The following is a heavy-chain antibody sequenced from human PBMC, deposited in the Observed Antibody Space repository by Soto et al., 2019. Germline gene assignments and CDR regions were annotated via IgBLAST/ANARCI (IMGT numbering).Heavy chain of an antibody. D-gene: IGHD6-13*01. CDR1: GGTFSSYA. CDR3: ARRGYSSSWSTERYYGMDV. CDR2: IIPIFGTA. Sequence: ASVKVSCKASGGTFSSYAISWVRQAPGQGLEWMGGIIPIFGTANYAQKFQGRVTITADESTSTAYMELSSLRSEDTAVYYCARRGYSSSWSTERYYGMDVWGQGTTVTVSS. V-gene: IGHV1-69*13. J-gene: IGHJ6*02.